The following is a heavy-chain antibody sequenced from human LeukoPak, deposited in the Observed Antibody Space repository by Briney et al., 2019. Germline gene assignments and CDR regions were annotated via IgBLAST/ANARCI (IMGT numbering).Heavy chain of an antibody. CDR3: AKDRPYYYGSGSIFDY. V-gene: IGHV3-23*01. Sequence: AISGSGGSTYYADSVKGRFTISRDNSKNTLYLQMNSLRAEDTAVYYCAKDRPYYYGSGSIFDYWGQGTPVTVSS. CDR2: ISGSGGST. D-gene: IGHD3-10*01. J-gene: IGHJ4*02.